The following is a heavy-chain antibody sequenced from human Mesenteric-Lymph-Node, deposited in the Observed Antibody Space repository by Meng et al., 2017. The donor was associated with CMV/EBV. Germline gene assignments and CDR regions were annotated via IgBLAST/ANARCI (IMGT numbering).Heavy chain of an antibody. V-gene: IGHV4-34*01. CDR1: GGSFSGYY. CDR2: INHSGST. J-gene: IGHJ4*02. CDR3: ARHQRWLKSEGGFNY. Sequence: QGQLQQWRAGLLKPPETLSPTSAVDGGSFSGYYWSWIRQPSGKGLEWIGEINHSGSTNYNPSLKSRVTISVDTSKNQFSLKLSSVTAADTAVYYCARHQRWLKSEGGFNYWGQGTLVTVSS. D-gene: IGHD4-23*01.